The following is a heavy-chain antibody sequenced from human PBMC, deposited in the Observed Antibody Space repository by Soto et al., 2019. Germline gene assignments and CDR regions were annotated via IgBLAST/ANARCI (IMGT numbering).Heavy chain of an antibody. CDR2: IYYSGST. J-gene: IGHJ4*02. CDR1: GGTISSYY. Sequence: SETLSLTSPVSGGTISSYYWSWIRQPPGKGLEWIGYIYYSGSTNYNPSLKSRVTISVDTSKNQFSLKLSSVTAADTAVYYCARTGYCSGGSCYTPFDYWGQGTLVTVSS. CDR3: ARTGYCSGGSCYTPFDY. D-gene: IGHD2-15*01. V-gene: IGHV4-59*01.